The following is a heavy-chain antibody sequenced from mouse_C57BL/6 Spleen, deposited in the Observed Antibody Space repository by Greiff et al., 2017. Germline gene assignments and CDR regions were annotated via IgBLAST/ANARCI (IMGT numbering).Heavy chain of an antibody. V-gene: IGHV1-69*01. Sequence: VQLQQPGAELVMPGASVKLSCKASGYTFTSYWMHWVKQRPGQGLEWIGEIDPSDSYTNYNQKFKGKSTLTVDKSSSTAYMQLSSLTSEDSAVXYCARDYSNHYFDYWGQGTTLTGSS. CDR3: ARDYSNHYFDY. D-gene: IGHD2-5*01. CDR2: IDPSDSYT. CDR1: GYTFTSYW. J-gene: IGHJ2*01.